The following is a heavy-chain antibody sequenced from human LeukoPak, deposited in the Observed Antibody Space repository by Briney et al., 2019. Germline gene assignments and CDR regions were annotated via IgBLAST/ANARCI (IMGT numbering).Heavy chain of an antibody. CDR3: VRGIPSGAIFDY. V-gene: IGHV3-15*01. Sequence: GGSLRLSCAASGFTFSNAWVSWVRQAPGKGLEWVGRVKSKTDGGTTDYAAPVKGRFTISRDDSKNTLYLQMNSLKTEDTAVYYCVRGIPSGAIFDYWGQGTLVTVSS. D-gene: IGHD6-25*01. CDR2: VKSKTDGGTT. J-gene: IGHJ4*02. CDR1: GFTFSNAW.